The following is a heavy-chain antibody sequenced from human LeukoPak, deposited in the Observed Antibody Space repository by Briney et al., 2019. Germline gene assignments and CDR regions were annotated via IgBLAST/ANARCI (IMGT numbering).Heavy chain of an antibody. V-gene: IGHV4-39*01. CDR1: GASITIRGSS. J-gene: IGHJ4*02. D-gene: IGHD6-19*01. CDR3: ARRKIDVAGIIHY. Sequence: SETLSLTCTVSGASITIRGSSWGCLRQPPGQRLELIVSLYYSGTTYYNPSLNRRVTISVDPSTHPFSLKLTSVSAADQAVYYCARRKIDVAGIIHYWGQGTLVPVSS. CDR2: LYYSGTT.